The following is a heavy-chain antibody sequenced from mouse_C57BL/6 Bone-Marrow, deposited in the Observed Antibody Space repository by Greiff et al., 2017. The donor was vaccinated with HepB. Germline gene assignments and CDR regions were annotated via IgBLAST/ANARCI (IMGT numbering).Heavy chain of an antibody. CDR3: ARDYYGSCYAMDY. J-gene: IGHJ4*01. CDR2: IDPSDSYT. CDR1: GYTFTSYW. Sequence: QVQLQQPGAELVKPGASVKLSCKASGYTFTSYWMQWVKQRPGQGLEWIGEIDPSDSYTNYNQKFKGKATLTVDTSSSTAYMQLSSLTSEDSAVYYCARDYYGSCYAMDYWGQGTSVTVSS. V-gene: IGHV1-50*01. D-gene: IGHD1-1*01.